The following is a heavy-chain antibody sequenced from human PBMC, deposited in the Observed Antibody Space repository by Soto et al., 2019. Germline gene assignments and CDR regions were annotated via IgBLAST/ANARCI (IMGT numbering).Heavy chain of an antibody. J-gene: IGHJ5*02. CDR2: IIPIFGTA. D-gene: IGHD5-12*01. CDR3: ARASLIVARYTWFDP. Sequence: ASVKVSCKASGGTLSSYAISWVRQAPGQGLEWMGGIIPIFGTANYAQKFQGRVTITADKSTSTAYMELSSLRSEDTAVYYCARASLIVARYTWFDPWGQGTLVTVSS. CDR1: GGTLSSYA. V-gene: IGHV1-69*06.